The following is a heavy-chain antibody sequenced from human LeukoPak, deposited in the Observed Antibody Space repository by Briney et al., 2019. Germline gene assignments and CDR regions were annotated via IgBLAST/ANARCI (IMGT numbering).Heavy chain of an antibody. V-gene: IGHV3-7*05. D-gene: IGHD5-18*01. Sequence: PGGSLRLSCAASGFTFSSYWMSWVRQAPGKGLEWVANIKQDGSEKYYVDSVKGRFTISRDNAKNSLYLQMNSLRAEDTAVYYCARVIGGMDTATESDYYYYGMDVWGQGTTVTVSS. CDR3: ARVIGGMDTATESDYYYYGMDV. CDR2: IKQDGSEK. J-gene: IGHJ6*02. CDR1: GFTFSSYW.